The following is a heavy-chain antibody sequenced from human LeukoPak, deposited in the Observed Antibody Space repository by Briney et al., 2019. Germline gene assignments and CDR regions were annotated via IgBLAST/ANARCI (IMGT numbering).Heavy chain of an antibody. CDR3: ARDQVTRDGYNYASTPFFDY. V-gene: IGHV1-69*13. J-gene: IGHJ4*02. D-gene: IGHD5-24*01. CDR1: GGTFSSYA. CDR2: IIPIFGTA. Sequence: EASVKVSCKASGGTFSSYAISWVRQAPGQGLEWMGGIIPIFGTANYAQKFQGRVTITADESTSTAYMELSSLRSEDTAVYYCARDQVTRDGYNYASTPFFDYWGQGTLVTVSS.